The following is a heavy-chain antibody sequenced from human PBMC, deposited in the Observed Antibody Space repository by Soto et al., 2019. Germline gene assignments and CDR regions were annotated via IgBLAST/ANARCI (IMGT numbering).Heavy chain of an antibody. V-gene: IGHV4-59*01. CDR1: GGSISSYY. Sequence: QVQLQESGPGLVKPSETLSLTCTVSGGSISSYYWSWIRQPPGKGLEWIGYIYYSGSTNYNPFLKSRVTISVDTSKNQFSLKLSSVTAADTAVYYCARRYGYAFDIWGQGTMVTVSS. D-gene: IGHD4-17*01. CDR2: IYYSGST. J-gene: IGHJ3*02. CDR3: ARRYGYAFDI.